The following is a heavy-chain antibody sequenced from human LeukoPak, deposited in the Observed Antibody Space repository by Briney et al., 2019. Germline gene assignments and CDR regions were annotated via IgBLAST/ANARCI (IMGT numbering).Heavy chain of an antibody. J-gene: IGHJ3*02. CDR2: IGTAGDT. Sequence: GGSLRLSCAASGFTFSSYDMHWVRQATGKGLEWVSAIGTAGDTYYPGSVKGRFTISRGNAKNSLYLQMNSLRAGDTAVYYCARGARYSSGWYWGAFDIWGQGTMVTVSS. CDR1: GFTFSSYD. CDR3: ARGARYSSGWYWGAFDI. V-gene: IGHV3-13*01. D-gene: IGHD6-19*01.